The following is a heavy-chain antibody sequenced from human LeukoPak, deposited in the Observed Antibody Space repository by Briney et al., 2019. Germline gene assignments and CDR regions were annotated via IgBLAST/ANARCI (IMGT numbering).Heavy chain of an antibody. D-gene: IGHD2-15*01. J-gene: IGHJ5*02. CDR3: ARDTGAVGYCSGGSCFRSNWFDP. V-gene: IGHV1-69*13. Sequence: GASVTVSCKASGGTFSSYAISWVRQAPGQGLEWMGGIIPIFGTANYAQKFQGRVTITADESTSTAYMELSSLRSEDTAVYYCARDTGAVGYCSGGSCFRSNWFDPWGQGTLVTVSS. CDR1: GGTFSSYA. CDR2: IIPIFGTA.